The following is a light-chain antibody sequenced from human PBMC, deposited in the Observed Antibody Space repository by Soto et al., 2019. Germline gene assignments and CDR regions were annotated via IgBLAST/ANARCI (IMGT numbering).Light chain of an antibody. CDR3: QQYNNWPPIT. V-gene: IGKV3-15*01. J-gene: IGKJ5*01. CDR1: QSVSSN. CDR2: AAS. Sequence: EIVMTQSPATLSVSPGERASLSCRASQSVSSNLAWYRQKPGQAPRLLIYAASTRATGIPARFSGSGSGTEFTLTISSLQSEDFAVYYCQQYNNWPPITFGQGTRLEIK.